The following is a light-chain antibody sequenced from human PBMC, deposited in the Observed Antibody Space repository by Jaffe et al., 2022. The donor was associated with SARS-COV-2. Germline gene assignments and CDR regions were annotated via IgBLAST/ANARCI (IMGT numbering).Light chain of an antibody. V-gene: IGKV1-39*01. CDR3: QESNNLSFT. J-gene: IGKJ3*01. CDR1: QSINNY. Sequence: DIQMTQSPSSLSASVGDRVTITCRASQSINNYLNWYQQKPGKAPRLLIYTASNLQSGVPSRFSGSGSGTDFTLIISSLQPEDFATYYCQESNNLSFTFGPGTEVEIK. CDR2: TAS.